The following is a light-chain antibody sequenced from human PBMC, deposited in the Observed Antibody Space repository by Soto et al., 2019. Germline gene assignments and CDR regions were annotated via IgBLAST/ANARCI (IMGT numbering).Light chain of an antibody. J-gene: IGKJ1*01. CDR2: SAS. V-gene: IGKV1-39*01. CDR1: QYISNY. Sequence: DIQVTQSPPSLSASVGDRVTITCRTSQYISNYLNWYQHKVGKAPQLLIYSASTLQVGVPSRFSGSGSGTEFTLTISSLQPDDYASYYCQSNYILPWTFDQGTKVE. CDR3: QSNYILPWT.